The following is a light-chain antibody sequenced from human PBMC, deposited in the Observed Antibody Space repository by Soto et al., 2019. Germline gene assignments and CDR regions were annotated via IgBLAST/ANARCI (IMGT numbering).Light chain of an antibody. CDR3: QQYNNWPFS. CDR1: QSVSSN. Sequence: EIVMTQSPAILSVSAGERATLSCRASQSVSSNLAWYQQKPGQTPRLLIYGASTRATGIPARFSGTGSETDFTLTITGLQSEDSAVYFCQQYNNWPFSFGQGTRLEIK. J-gene: IGKJ5*01. V-gene: IGKV3-15*01. CDR2: GAS.